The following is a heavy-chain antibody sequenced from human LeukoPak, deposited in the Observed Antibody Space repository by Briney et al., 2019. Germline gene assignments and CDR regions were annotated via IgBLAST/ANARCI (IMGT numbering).Heavy chain of an antibody. CDR1: GFTFSSYW. CDR2: IKQDGSEK. CDR3: ARGDTYYVFWSGYYTPPYFDY. D-gene: IGHD3-3*01. Sequence: GGSLRLSCAASGFTFSSYWMSWVRQAPGKGLEWVANIKQDGSEKYYVDSVKGRFTISRDNAKNSLYLQMNSLRAEDTAVYYCARGDTYYVFWSGYYTPPYFDYWGQGPLVTVSS. J-gene: IGHJ4*02. V-gene: IGHV3-7*01.